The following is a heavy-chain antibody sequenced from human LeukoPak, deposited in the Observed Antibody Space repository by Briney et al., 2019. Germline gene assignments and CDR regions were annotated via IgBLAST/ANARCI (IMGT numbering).Heavy chain of an antibody. CDR2: IYHSGST. D-gene: IGHD6-13*01. Sequence: SETLSLTCAVSGGSISSSNWWSWVRPPPGKGLEWIGEIYHSGSTNYNPSLKSRVTISVDKSKNQFSLKVTSVTAADTAVYYCASLMGSGSWYSWFDPWGQGTLVTVSS. CDR1: GGSISSSNW. J-gene: IGHJ5*02. CDR3: ASLMGSGSWYSWFDP. V-gene: IGHV4-4*02.